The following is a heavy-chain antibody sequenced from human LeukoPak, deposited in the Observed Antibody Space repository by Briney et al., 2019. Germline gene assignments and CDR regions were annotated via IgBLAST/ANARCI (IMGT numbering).Heavy chain of an antibody. CDR1: GGSISSDDYY. V-gene: IGHV4-30-4*01. D-gene: IGHD2-8*02. CDR2: ILYSGTA. Sequence: SQTLSLTCSVSGGSISSDDYYWSWIRQPPGEGLEWIGYILYSGTAYYHPSLKSRVIISVGTSKNEFSLELTSVTAADTAVYYCARFRRGIYYFDYWGQGTLVTVSS. J-gene: IGHJ4*02. CDR3: ARFRRGIYYFDY.